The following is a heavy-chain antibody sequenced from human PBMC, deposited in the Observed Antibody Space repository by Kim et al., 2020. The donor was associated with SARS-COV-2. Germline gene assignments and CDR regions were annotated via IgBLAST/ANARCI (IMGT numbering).Heavy chain of an antibody. J-gene: IGHJ6*02. CDR1: GGSISSGGYY. CDR3: ARDASMVRGVTLYYYGMDV. D-gene: IGHD3-10*01. Sequence: SETLSLTCTVSGGSISSGGYYWSWIRQHPGKGLEWIGYIYYSGSTYYNPSLKSRVTISVDTSKNQFSLKLSSVTAADTAVYYCARDASMVRGVTLYYYGMDVWGQGTTVTVSS. V-gene: IGHV4-31*03. CDR2: IYYSGST.